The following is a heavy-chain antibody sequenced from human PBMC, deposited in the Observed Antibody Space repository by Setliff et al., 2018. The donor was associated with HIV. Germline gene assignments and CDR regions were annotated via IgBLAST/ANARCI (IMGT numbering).Heavy chain of an antibody. Sequence: SETLSLTCAVSGYSISSGYFWGWIRQPPGKGLEWIGSIYHSGRAYYNPSLKSRVTISIQTSKNQFSLKLSSVTAADTAVYYCARANFWSGYYGYWGQGTLVTVSS. CDR1: GYSISSGYF. D-gene: IGHD3-3*01. J-gene: IGHJ4*02. CDR2: IYHSGRA. CDR3: ARANFWSGYYGY. V-gene: IGHV4-38-2*01.